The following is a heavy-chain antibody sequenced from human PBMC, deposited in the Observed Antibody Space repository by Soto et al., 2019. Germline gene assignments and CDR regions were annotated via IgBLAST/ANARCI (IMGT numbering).Heavy chain of an antibody. CDR2: ISYDGSNK. CDR1: GFAFSSYG. D-gene: IGHD5-18*01. J-gene: IGHJ6*02. Sequence: PGGSLRLSCAASGFAFSSYGMHWVRQAPGKGLEWVAVISYDGSNKYYADSVKGRFTISRDNSKNTLYLQMNSLRAEDTAVYYCAKDVGRVGGYSYGLEYYYYGMDVWGQGTTVTVSS. CDR3: AKDVGRVGGYSYGLEYYYYGMDV. V-gene: IGHV3-30*18.